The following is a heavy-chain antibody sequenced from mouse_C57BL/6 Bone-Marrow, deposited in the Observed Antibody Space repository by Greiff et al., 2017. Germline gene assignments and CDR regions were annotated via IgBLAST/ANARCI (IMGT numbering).Heavy chain of an antibody. CDR3: AKKRYYYGSSGYFDV. Sequence: VQLQQSGAELVKPGASVKMSCKASGYTFTSYWITWVKQRPGQGLEWIGDIYPGSGSTNYNEKFKSKATLTVDTSSSTAYMQLSSLTSEDSAVYYCAKKRYYYGSSGYFDVWGTGTTVTVSS. D-gene: IGHD1-1*01. V-gene: IGHV1-55*01. CDR1: GYTFTSYW. J-gene: IGHJ1*03. CDR2: IYPGSGST.